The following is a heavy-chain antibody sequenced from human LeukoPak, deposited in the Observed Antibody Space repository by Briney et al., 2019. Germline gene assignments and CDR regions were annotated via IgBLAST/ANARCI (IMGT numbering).Heavy chain of an antibody. CDR1: GYTFTGYY. Sequence: GASVKVSCKASGYTFTGYYMHWVRQAPGQGPAWMGWINPNSGGTNYAQKFQGRVTMTRDTSISTADMELSRLRSDDTAVYYCARDLFAMIVVGPYNWFDPWGQGTLVTVSS. V-gene: IGHV1-2*02. D-gene: IGHD3-22*01. J-gene: IGHJ5*02. CDR3: ARDLFAMIVVGPYNWFDP. CDR2: INPNSGGT.